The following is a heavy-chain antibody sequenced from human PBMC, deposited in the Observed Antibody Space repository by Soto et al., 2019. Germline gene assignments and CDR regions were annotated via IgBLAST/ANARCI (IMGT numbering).Heavy chain of an antibody. V-gene: IGHV5-51*01. CDR3: ARQISFVCDS. Sequence: GESLKISCEGAGYKLGSAWIGWVRRKPGKGLEWMGIIKPGTSDIRYSPSFRGQVTISADEAANTAFLQWSSLKTSDTAIYYCARQISFVCDSWGQGTLVTVSS. J-gene: IGHJ4*02. CDR2: IKPGTSDI. D-gene: IGHD3-16*01. CDR1: GYKLGSAW.